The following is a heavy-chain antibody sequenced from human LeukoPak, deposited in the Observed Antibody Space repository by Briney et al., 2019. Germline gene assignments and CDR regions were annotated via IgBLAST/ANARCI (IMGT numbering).Heavy chain of an antibody. CDR1: GFTFGDYA. Sequence: GGSLRLSCTASGFTFGDYAMSWVRQAPGKGLEWVAVISYDGSNKYYADSVKGRFTISRDNSKNTLYLQMNSLRAEDTAVYYCAKDLGYYGSWYFDLWGRGTLVTVSS. D-gene: IGHD3-10*01. CDR3: AKDLGYYGSWYFDL. V-gene: IGHV3-30*04. CDR2: ISYDGSNK. J-gene: IGHJ2*01.